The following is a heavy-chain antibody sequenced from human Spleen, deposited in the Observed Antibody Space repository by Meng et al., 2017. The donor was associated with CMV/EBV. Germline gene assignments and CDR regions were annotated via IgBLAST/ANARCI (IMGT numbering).Heavy chain of an antibody. J-gene: IGHJ3*02. CDR1: GGSISSYY. CDR2: IYYSGST. V-gene: IGHV4-59*01. Sequence: SETLSLTCTVSGGSISSYYWSWIRQPPGKGLEWIGYIYYSGSTNYNPSLKSRVTISVDTSKNQFSLKLSSVTAADTAVYYCARWGAAAGTDAFDIWGQGTMVTVSS. D-gene: IGHD6-13*01. CDR3: ARWGAAAGTDAFDI.